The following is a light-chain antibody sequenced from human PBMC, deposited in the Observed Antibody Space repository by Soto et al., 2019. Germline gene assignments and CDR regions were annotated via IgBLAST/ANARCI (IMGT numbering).Light chain of an antibody. Sequence: DIQMTQSPSTLSASVGGRVTITCRASQSVGTWVAWYQQKPGKAPKLLIYDASSLESGVPSRFSGSGSGTEFTLTISSLQPDDFATYYCQQYNSYSPWTFGQGTKV. CDR2: DAS. V-gene: IGKV1-5*01. CDR1: QSVGTW. CDR3: QQYNSYSPWT. J-gene: IGKJ1*01.